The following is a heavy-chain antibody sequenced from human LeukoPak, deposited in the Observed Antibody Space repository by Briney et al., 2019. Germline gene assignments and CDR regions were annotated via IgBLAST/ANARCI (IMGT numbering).Heavy chain of an antibody. CDR2: IYYSGRT. CDR3: ARDGSNWSNDYYHGVDV. V-gene: IGHV4-31*03. Sequence: SETLSLTCTVSGGSISSGDYYWRWIRQHPGKGLEWIVYIYYSGRTYYNPSLKSRVTISVDTSKNQFSLKLSSVTAADTAVYYCARDGSNWSNDYYHGVDVWGQGTTVTVSS. J-gene: IGHJ6*02. D-gene: IGHD4-11*01. CDR1: GGSISSGDYY.